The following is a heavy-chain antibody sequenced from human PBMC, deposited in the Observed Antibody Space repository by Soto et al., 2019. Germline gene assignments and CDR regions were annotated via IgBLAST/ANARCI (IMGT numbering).Heavy chain of an antibody. CDR2: IYHSGST. J-gene: IGHJ4*02. D-gene: IGHD6-13*01. CDR3: ARTPPYSSSWDTCCSDY. V-gene: IGHV4-4*02. CDR1: GGSISSSNW. Sequence: QVQLQESGPGLVKPSGTLSLTCAVSGGSISSSNWWSWVRQPPGKGLEWIGEIYHSGSTNYNPSLKSRVTISVDKSKNQCSLKLSSVTAADTAVYYCARTPPYSSSWDTCCSDYWGQGTLVTVSS.